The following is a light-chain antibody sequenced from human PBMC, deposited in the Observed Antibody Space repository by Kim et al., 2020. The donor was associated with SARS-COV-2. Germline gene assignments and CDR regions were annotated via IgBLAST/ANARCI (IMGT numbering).Light chain of an antibody. CDR3: SSYANSDTFV. J-gene: IGLJ1*01. Sequence: GQSVTISCTGTSRDVGSYTRVSWDQQPPGTAPKLIIYEVSNRPTGVPDRFFGSKSGNTASLTISGLQAEDEADYYCSSYANSDTFVFGSGTKVTVL. V-gene: IGLV2-18*02. CDR1: SRDVGSYTR. CDR2: EVS.